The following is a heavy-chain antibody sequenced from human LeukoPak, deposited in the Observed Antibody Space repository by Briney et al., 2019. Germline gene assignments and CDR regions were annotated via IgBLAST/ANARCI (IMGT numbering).Heavy chain of an antibody. CDR2: ISAYNGNT. J-gene: IGHJ6*02. CDR1: GYTFTSYG. D-gene: IGHD2-21*02. V-gene: IGHV1-18*01. CDR3: ARGGLLGGGDPYYYYGMDV. Sequence: ASVKVSCKASGYTFTSYGISWVRQAPGQGLEWMGWISAYNGNTNYAQELQGRVTMTTDTSTSTAYMELRSLRSDDTAVYYCARGGLLGGGDPYYYYGMDVWGQGTTVTVSS.